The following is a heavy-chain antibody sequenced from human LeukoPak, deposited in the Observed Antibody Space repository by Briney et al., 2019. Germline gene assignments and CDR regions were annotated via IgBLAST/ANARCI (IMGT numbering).Heavy chain of an antibody. D-gene: IGHD5-12*01. CDR2: IYYSGST. V-gene: IGHV4-31*03. J-gene: IGHJ4*02. CDR3: ARGMVATINEYYFDY. CDR1: GGSISSGGYY. Sequence: SETLSLTCTVSGGSISSGGYYRSWIRQHPGKGLEWIGYIYYSGSTYYNPSLKSRVTISVDTSKNQFSLKLSSVTAADTAVYYCARGMVATINEYYFDYWGQGTLVTVSS.